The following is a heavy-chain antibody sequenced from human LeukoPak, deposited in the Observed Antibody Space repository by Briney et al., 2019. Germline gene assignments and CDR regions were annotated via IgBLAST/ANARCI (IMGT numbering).Heavy chain of an antibody. J-gene: IGHJ3*02. CDR2: INPNSGGT. Sequence: GASVKVSCKASGYTFTGYYMHWVRQAPGQGLEWMGWINPNSGGTNYAQKFQGRVTMTRDTSISTAYMELSRLRSDDTAVYYCAGDRDSSSWYQRDAFDIWGQGTMVTVSS. V-gene: IGHV1-2*02. CDR1: GYTFTGYY. D-gene: IGHD6-13*01. CDR3: AGDRDSSSWYQRDAFDI.